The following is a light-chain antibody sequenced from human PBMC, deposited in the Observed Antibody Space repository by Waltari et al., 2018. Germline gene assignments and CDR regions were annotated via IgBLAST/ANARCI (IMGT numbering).Light chain of an antibody. CDR1: SSDVGGYDY. Sequence: QSALTQPPSASGSPGQSVTISCTGTSSDVGGYDYVSWYQQHPDKAPKLMIYEVTKRPSVVPDRFSGSKSGNTASRTVSGLQAEDEADYYCSSYAGSNLWVFGGGTKLTVL. V-gene: IGLV2-8*01. CDR2: EVT. CDR3: SSYAGSNLWV. J-gene: IGLJ3*02.